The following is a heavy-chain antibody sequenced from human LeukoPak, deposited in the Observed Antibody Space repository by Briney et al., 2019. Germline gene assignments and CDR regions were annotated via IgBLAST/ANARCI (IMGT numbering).Heavy chain of an antibody. D-gene: IGHD2-21*02. CDR1: GGSISSSSYY. Sequence: SETLSLTCTVSGGSISSSSYYWGWIRPPPGKGLEWIGYIYYSGSTYYNPSLKSRVTISVDTSKNQFSLKLSSVTAADTAVYYCARELLPNWFDPWGQGTLVTVSS. CDR2: IYYSGST. J-gene: IGHJ5*02. V-gene: IGHV4-30-4*08. CDR3: ARELLPNWFDP.